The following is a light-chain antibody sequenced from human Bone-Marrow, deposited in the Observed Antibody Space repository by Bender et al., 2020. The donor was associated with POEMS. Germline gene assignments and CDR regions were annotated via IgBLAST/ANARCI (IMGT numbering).Light chain of an antibody. CDR3: QAWDKGIVV. CDR2: DDN. Sequence: YVLTQPPSVSVAPGKTARITCGADNIGSKVVHWYQQKPGQAPVLVVLDDNERASGIPERISGSNSGNTATLTISGTQAMEEADYYCQAWDKGIVVFGGGTKLTVL. V-gene: IGLV3-21*03. J-gene: IGLJ3*02. CDR1: NIGSKV.